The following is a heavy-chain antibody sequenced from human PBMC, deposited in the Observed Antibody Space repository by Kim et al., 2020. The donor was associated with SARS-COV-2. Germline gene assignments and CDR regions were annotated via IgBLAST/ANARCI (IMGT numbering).Heavy chain of an antibody. J-gene: IGHJ6*02. CDR2: SNK. Sequence: SNKYHADSVKGRFTISRDNSKNTLYLQMNSLRAEETAVYYCAKVGVHGMDVWGQGTTVTVSS. V-gene: IGHV3-30*02. CDR3: AKVGVHGMDV.